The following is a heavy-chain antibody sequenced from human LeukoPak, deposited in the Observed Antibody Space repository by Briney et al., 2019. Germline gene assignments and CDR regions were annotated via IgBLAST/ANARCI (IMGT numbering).Heavy chain of an antibody. Sequence: GGSLRLSCAASGFTFSSNAMNWVRQAPGKGLGWVSGISGSGGSTYYADSVKGRFTISRDSSKNTLYLQMNSLGAEDTAVYYCAKDSSGSFSYGYFQHWGQGTLVTVSS. CDR2: ISGSGGST. V-gene: IGHV3-23*01. CDR3: AKDSSGSFSYGYFQH. CDR1: GFTFSSNA. D-gene: IGHD3-22*01. J-gene: IGHJ1*01.